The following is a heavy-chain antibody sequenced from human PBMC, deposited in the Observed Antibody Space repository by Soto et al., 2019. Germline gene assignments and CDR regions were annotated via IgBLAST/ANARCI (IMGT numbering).Heavy chain of an antibody. V-gene: IGHV3-23*01. Sequence: GGSLRLSCAASGFTFSSYAMSWVRQAPGKGLEWVSAISGSGGSTYYSDSVKGRFTISRDNSKNTLYLQMNSLRAEDTAVYYCAKDVGRVQAFDIWGQGTMVTVSS. CDR2: ISGSGGST. CDR1: GFTFSSYA. CDR3: AKDVGRVQAFDI. J-gene: IGHJ3*02. D-gene: IGHD6-6*01.